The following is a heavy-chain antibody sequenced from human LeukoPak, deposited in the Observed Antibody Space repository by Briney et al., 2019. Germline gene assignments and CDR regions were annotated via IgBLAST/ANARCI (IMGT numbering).Heavy chain of an antibody. D-gene: IGHD3-9*01. CDR1: GYTFTGYY. CDR3: ASTVVLRYFDWSLDLDAFDI. V-gene: IGHV1-2*06. J-gene: IGHJ3*02. Sequence: ASVKVSCKASGYTFTGYYMHWVRQAPGQGLEWMGRINPNSGGTNYAQKFQGRVTMTRDTSISTAYMELSRLRSDDTAVYYCASTVVLRYFDWSLDLDAFDIWGQGTMVIVSS. CDR2: INPNSGGT.